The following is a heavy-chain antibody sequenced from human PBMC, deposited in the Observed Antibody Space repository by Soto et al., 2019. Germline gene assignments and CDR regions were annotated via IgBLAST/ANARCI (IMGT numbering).Heavy chain of an antibody. Sequence: EVQLVDSGGGLVKPGGTLRLSCAASGFSVTNAWMNWVRQPPGKGLEWVGRVYTSAAGGATNYAAPVKGRFTISRDDSKNTVYLQMNSLMTEDTAVYYCTTGSVEGFWGQGTTVTVSS. CDR2: VYTSAAGGAT. J-gene: IGHJ6*02. D-gene: IGHD2-15*01. CDR1: GFSVTNAW. CDR3: TTGSVEGF. V-gene: IGHV3-15*07.